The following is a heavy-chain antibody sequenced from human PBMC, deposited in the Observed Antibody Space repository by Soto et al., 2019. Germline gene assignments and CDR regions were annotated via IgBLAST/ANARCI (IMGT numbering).Heavy chain of an antibody. CDR2: ISSGSSTI. CDR3: TRSAYMDV. J-gene: IGHJ6*03. CDR1: GFTFSSYS. D-gene: IGHD2-2*01. V-gene: IGHV3-48*01. Sequence: PGGSLRLSCAASGFTFSSYSMNWVRQAPGKGLEWVSYISSGSSTIYYADSVKGRFTISRDNAKNSLYLQMDSLRAEDTAVYYATRSAYMDVWGTXTTVTVSS.